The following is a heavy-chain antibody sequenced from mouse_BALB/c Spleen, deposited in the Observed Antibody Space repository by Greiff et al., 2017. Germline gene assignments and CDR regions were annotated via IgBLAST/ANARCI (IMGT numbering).Heavy chain of an antibody. V-gene: IGHV10-3*03. J-gene: IGHJ3*01. Sequence: EVQLVESGGGLVQPKGSLKLSCAASGFTFNTYAMHWVCQAPGKGLEWVARIRSKSNNYATYYADSVKDRFTISRDDSQSMLYLQMNNLKTEDTAMYYCVRDGGYGWFAYWGQGTLVTVSA. CDR3: VRDGGYGWFAY. CDR1: GFTFNTYA. CDR2: IRSKSNNYAT. D-gene: IGHD1-2*01.